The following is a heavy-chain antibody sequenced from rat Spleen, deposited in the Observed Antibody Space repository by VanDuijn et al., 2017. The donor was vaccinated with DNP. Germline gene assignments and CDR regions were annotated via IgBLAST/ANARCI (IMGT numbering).Heavy chain of an antibody. CDR3: TRDRHGDY. Sequence: EVQVVESGGGLVQPGGSLTLSCTASGFTLNKYWMTWIRQAPGKGLEWIASIINSGGNTYYPASVKGRFTISRDDAKNSLYLQMNSLRSEDTATYYCTRDRHGDYWGQGVMVTVSS. CDR1: GFTLNKYW. D-gene: IGHD1-7*01. V-gene: IGHV5-31*01. CDR2: IINSGGNT. J-gene: IGHJ2*01.